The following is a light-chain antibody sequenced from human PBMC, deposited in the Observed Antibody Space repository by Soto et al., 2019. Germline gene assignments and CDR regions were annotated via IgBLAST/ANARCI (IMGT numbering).Light chain of an antibody. J-gene: IGKJ4*01. Sequence: EIVITQSPATLSVSPGERATLSCRASQSVSSNLAWYQQKPGQAPRLLIYGASTRATGIPARFSGSGSGTEFTLTISSLQSEDFAVDYCQQYNNWPSFGGGTKVDIK. CDR1: QSVSSN. V-gene: IGKV3-15*01. CDR3: QQYNNWPS. CDR2: GAS.